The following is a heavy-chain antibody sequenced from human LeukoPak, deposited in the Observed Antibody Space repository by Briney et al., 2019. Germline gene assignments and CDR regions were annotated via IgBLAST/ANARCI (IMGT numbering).Heavy chain of an antibody. D-gene: IGHD6-19*01. Sequence: PGGSLRLSCAASGFTFSSYSMNWVRQAPGKGLGWVSSISSSSSYIYYADSVKGRFTISRDNAKNSLYLQMNSLRAEDTAVYYCARDQGPSIAVAGPGGSWGQGTLVTVSS. CDR3: ARDQGPSIAVAGPGGS. CDR1: GFTFSSYS. V-gene: IGHV3-21*01. CDR2: ISSSSSYI. J-gene: IGHJ5*02.